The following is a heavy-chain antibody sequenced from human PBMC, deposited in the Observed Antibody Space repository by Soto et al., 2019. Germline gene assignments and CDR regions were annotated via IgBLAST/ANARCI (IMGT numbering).Heavy chain of an antibody. V-gene: IGHV3-53*04. CDR3: ARGVAAAGGGDWFDP. CDR1: GFTVSSNY. D-gene: IGHD6-13*01. Sequence: EVQLVESGGGLVQPGGSLRLSCAASGFTVSSNYMSWVRQAPGKGLEWVSVIYSGGSTYYADSVKGRFTISRHNSKNTLYLQMNSLRAEDTAVYYCARGVAAAGGGDWFDPWGQGTLVTVSS. CDR2: IYSGGST. J-gene: IGHJ5*02.